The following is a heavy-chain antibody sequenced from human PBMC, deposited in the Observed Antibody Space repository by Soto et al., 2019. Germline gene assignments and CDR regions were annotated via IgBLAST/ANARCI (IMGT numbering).Heavy chain of an antibody. CDR2: IYYTGST. D-gene: IGHD7-27*01. Sequence: SETLSLTCTFSCGSIINYYWSWIRQPPGKGLEWIGYIYYTGSTNYNPSLKSRVTISVDTSKNQFSLNLSSVTAADTAVYYCARGWGYFDYWGQGTLVTVSS. J-gene: IGHJ4*02. CDR3: ARGWGYFDY. CDR1: CGSIINYY. V-gene: IGHV4-59*01.